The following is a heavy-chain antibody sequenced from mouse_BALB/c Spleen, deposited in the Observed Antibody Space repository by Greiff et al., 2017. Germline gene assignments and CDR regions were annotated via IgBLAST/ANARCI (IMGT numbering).Heavy chain of an antibody. D-gene: IGHD4-1*01. V-gene: IGHV3-6*02. CDR2: ISYDGSN. CDR3: AREGGNWDGFAY. CDR1: GYSITSGYY. Sequence: VQLKESGPGLVKPSQSLSLTCSVTGYSITSGYYWNWIRQFPGNKLEWMGYISYDGSNNYNPSLKNRISITRDTSKNQFFLKLNSVTTEDTATYYCAREGGNWDGFAYWGQGTLVTVSA. J-gene: IGHJ3*01.